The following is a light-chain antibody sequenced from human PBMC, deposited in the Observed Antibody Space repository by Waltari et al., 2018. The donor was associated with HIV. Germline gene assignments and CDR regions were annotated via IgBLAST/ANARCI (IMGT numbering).Light chain of an antibody. CDR3: QQYLRSPPT. Sequence: DIVMTQSPDSLPVSLGERATINCTSSQSILYSSDNRKYLAWYQQKPQQPPRLLISWASTRESGVPDRFRGSGSGTDFALTISRLQAEDVAVYHCQQYLRSPPTFGGGTKVEIK. CDR2: WAS. J-gene: IGKJ4*01. CDR1: QSILYSSDNRKY. V-gene: IGKV4-1*01.